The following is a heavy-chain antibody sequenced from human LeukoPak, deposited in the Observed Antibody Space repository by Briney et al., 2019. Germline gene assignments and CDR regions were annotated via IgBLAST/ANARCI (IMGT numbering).Heavy chain of an antibody. Sequence: GGSLRLSCAASGFTFTSYGMHWVRQAPGKGLEWVALITYDGYYKYYSDSVKGRFTISSDTSKNTLYLQMNSLRAEDTAVYYFSRDLSSVVRASPMGYWGQGTLVTVSS. V-gene: IGHV3-30*03. J-gene: IGHJ4*02. CDR3: SRDLSSVVRASPMGY. CDR2: ITYDGYYK. CDR1: GFTFTSYG. D-gene: IGHD3-10*01.